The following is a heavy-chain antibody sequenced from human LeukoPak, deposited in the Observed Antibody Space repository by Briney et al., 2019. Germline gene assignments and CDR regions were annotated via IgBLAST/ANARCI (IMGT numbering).Heavy chain of an antibody. Sequence: GESLKISCKVSGYRFTTFWIGWVRQTPGKGLELMGVIYLDDSDTKYSPPFQGQVTVSADKSIKTAYLQWGSLKASDTGIYYCARGRGGYTGYENFDYWGQGTQVTVSS. CDR2: IYLDDSDT. D-gene: IGHD5-18*01. V-gene: IGHV5-51*01. CDR3: ARGRGGYTGYENFDY. CDR1: GYRFTTFW. J-gene: IGHJ4*02.